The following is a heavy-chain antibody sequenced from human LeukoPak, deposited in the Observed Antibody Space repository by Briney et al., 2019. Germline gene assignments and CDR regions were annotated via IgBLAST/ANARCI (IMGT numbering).Heavy chain of an antibody. V-gene: IGHV3-73*01. CDR1: GFTFSGSA. CDR2: IRSKANSYAT. J-gene: IGHJ6*02. CDR3: TRHGIIKAARTHYYYGMDV. D-gene: IGHD6-6*01. Sequence: GGSLRLSFAASGFTFSGSAMHWVRQASGKGLEWVGRIRSKANSYATAYAASVKGRFTISRDDSKNTAYLQMNSLKTEDTAVYYCTRHGIIKAARTHYYYGMDVWGQGTTVTVSS.